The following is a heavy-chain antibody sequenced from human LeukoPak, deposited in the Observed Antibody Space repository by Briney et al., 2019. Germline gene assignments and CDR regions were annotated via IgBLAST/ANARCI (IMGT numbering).Heavy chain of an antibody. CDR2: IRWNSGSI. Sequence: GGSLRLSCAASGFTFDDYVMHWVRQAPGKGLEWVSGIRWNSGSIGYADSVKGRFTISRDNAKNSLYLQMNSLRAEDTALYYCAKAVSGTPYYFDYWGQGTLVTVSS. D-gene: IGHD1-26*01. CDR1: GFTFDDYV. CDR3: AKAVSGTPYYFDY. J-gene: IGHJ4*02. V-gene: IGHV3-9*01.